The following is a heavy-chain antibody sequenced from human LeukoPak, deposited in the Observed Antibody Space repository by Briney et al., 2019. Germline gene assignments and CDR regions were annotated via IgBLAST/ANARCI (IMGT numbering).Heavy chain of an antibody. Sequence: PGGSLRLSCAASGFTFSNAWMSWVRQAPGKGLEWVAVISYDGSNKYYADSVKGRFTISRDNSKNTLYLQMNSLRAEDTAVYYCAKDYYDSSGYPWYFDYWGQGTLVTVSS. V-gene: IGHV3-30*18. J-gene: IGHJ4*02. CDR2: ISYDGSNK. CDR1: GFTFSNAW. CDR3: AKDYYDSSGYPWYFDY. D-gene: IGHD3-22*01.